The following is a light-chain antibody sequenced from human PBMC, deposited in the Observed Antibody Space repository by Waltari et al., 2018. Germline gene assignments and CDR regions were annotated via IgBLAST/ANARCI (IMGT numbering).Light chain of an antibody. CDR1: SSNIGSNT. V-gene: IGLV1-44*01. Sequence: SVLTQPPSASGTPGPRVTIPCSGSSSNIGSNTVYWYQQLPGTAPKLLIYSNKQRPSGVPDRFSGSKSGTSASLAISGLQSEDEADYYCAAWDDSLNGPVFGGGTKLTVL. CDR2: SNK. CDR3: AAWDDSLNGPV. J-gene: IGLJ2*01.